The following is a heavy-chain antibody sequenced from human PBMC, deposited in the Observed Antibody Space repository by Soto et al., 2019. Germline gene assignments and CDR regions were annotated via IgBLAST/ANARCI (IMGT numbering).Heavy chain of an antibody. CDR1: GYTFTSYY. D-gene: IGHD3-3*01. CDR3: ARARHYDFWSGSRPDISGHYYYGMEV. Sequence: ASVRVSCKASGYTFTSYYMHWVRQAPGQGLEWMGIINPSGGSTSYAQKFQGRVTMTRDTYTSTVYMELSSLRSEDTAVYYCARARHYDFWSGSRPDISGHYYYGMEVWGQGTTVSVS. J-gene: IGHJ6*01. V-gene: IGHV1-46*01. CDR2: INPSGGST.